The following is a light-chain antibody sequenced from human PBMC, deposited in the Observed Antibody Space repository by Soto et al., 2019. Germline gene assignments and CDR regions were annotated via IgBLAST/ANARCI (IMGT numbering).Light chain of an antibody. Sequence: EIVMTQSPATLSVSPGERVTLSCRASQSVSTNLAWFQQKPGQTPRLVIYGASTRATGVPARFSGSGSGTEFTLTISSLQSEDAATYYCHQYNNRPPYSFGQGTKLDI. V-gene: IGKV3-15*01. CDR2: GAS. J-gene: IGKJ2*01. CDR1: QSVSTN. CDR3: HQYNNRPPYS.